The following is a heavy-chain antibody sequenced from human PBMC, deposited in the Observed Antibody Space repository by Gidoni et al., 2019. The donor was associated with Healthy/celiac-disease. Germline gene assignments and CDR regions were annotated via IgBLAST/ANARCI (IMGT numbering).Heavy chain of an antibody. Sequence: QVQLQESGPGLVKPSETLSLTCTVPGGPLSSYYWSWIRQPPGKGLEWIGYIYYSGSTNYNPSLKSRVTISVDTSKNQFSLKLSSVTAADTAVYYCARGQQLVLGLGFDYWGQGTLVTVSS. D-gene: IGHD6-13*01. CDR2: IYYSGST. CDR1: GGPLSSYY. V-gene: IGHV4-59*01. CDR3: ARGQQLVLGLGFDY. J-gene: IGHJ4*02.